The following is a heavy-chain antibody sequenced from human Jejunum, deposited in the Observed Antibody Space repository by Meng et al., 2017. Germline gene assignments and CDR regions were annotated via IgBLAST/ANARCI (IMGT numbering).Heavy chain of an antibody. J-gene: IGHJ1*01. Sequence: QVPLPQSVPGLVRPAQTLALSCDISGDSVSCNSATWIWIRQSPSRGLEWLGRTYYRSKWYNDYAVSVKGRITINPDTSKNQFSLQLNSLTPEDTAVYYCARDDISVYFQQWGQGTLVTVSS. CDR2: TYYRSKWYN. V-gene: IGHV6-1*01. CDR3: ARDDISVYFQQ. CDR1: GDSVSCNSAT.